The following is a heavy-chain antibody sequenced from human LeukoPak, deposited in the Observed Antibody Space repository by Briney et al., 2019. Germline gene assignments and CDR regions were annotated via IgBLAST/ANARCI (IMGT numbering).Heavy chain of an antibody. Sequence: GGSLRLSCAASGFTFSSYWMSWVRQAPGRGLEWVANIKQDGSEEVYVGSVKGRFTISRDNAKNSLFLQMNTLRAEDTAVYYCARDPYSSAWSYGMDVWGQGTTVTVSS. CDR1: GFTFSSYW. CDR2: IKQDGSEE. J-gene: IGHJ6*02. D-gene: IGHD6-6*01. CDR3: ARDPYSSAWSYGMDV. V-gene: IGHV3-7*05.